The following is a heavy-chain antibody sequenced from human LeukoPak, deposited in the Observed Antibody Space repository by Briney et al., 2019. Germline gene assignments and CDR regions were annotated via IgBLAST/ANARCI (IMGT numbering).Heavy chain of an antibody. CDR3: ARRGTTYCTVDSCHPNWFDP. V-gene: IGHV3-11*03. Sequence: GGSLRLSCAASGFTFSDYYMTWIRQAPGRGLEWISYINGSSSDTNYADSVRGRFTISRDNAKNSLYLLMTSLRVEDTAVYYCARRGTTYCTVDSCHPNWFDPWGQGTLVTVSS. CDR1: GFTFSDYY. D-gene: IGHD2-15*01. CDR2: INGSSSDT. J-gene: IGHJ5*02.